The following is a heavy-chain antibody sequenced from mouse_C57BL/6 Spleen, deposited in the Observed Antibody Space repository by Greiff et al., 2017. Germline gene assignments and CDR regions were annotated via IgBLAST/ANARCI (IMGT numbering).Heavy chain of an antibody. CDR2: ISDGGSYT. V-gene: IGHV5-4*01. J-gene: IGHJ2*01. Sequence: DVQLVESGGGLVKPGGSLKLSCAASGFTFSSYAMSWVRQTPEKRLEWVATISDGGSYTYYPDNVKGRFTISRDNAKNNLYLQMSHLKSEDTAMYYCARDNHYFDYWGQGTTLTVSS. CDR1: GFTFSSYA. CDR3: ARDNHYFDY.